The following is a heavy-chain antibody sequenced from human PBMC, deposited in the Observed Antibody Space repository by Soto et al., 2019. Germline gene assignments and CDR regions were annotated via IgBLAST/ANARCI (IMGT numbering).Heavy chain of an antibody. Sequence: EVQLVESGGGLVKPGGSLRLSCAASGFTFSTAWMSLVRQAPGKGLEWVGRIKSKTDGGTTDYAAPVKGRFTISRDDSKNTLYLQMNSLKTEDTAVYYCTTDPGSRQYSYAPWFDPWGQGTLVTVSS. CDR3: TTDPGSRQYSYAPWFDP. J-gene: IGHJ5*02. CDR1: GFTFSTAW. CDR2: IKSKTDGGTT. V-gene: IGHV3-15*01. D-gene: IGHD5-18*01.